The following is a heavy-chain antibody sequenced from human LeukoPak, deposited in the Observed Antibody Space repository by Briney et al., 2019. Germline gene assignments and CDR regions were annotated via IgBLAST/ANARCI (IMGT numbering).Heavy chain of an antibody. V-gene: IGHV3-30*02. CDR3: AKGPGLYSSGSYLDY. CDR2: IRYDGSNK. Sequence: GGSLRLSCAASGFTFSSYGMHWVRQAPGKGLEWVAFIRYDGSNKYYADSVKGRFTISRDNSKNTLYLQMNSLRAEDTAVYYCAKGPGLYSSGSYLDYWGQGTLVTVSS. CDR1: GFTFSSYG. D-gene: IGHD6-19*01. J-gene: IGHJ4*02.